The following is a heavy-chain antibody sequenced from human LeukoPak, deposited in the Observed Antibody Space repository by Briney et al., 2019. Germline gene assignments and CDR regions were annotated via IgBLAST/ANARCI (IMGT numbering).Heavy chain of an antibody. D-gene: IGHD5-12*01. CDR3: VRDIVATIFDY. J-gene: IGHJ4*02. CDR1: GFTFSSYD. Sequence: PGGSLRLSCAASGFTFSSYDMHWVRQAPGKGLEWVSAISGSGGSTFHADSVKGRFTISRDNSKNTLYLQMTSLRAEDTAIYYCVRDIVATIFDYWGQGILVTVSS. V-gene: IGHV3-23*01. CDR2: ISGSGGST.